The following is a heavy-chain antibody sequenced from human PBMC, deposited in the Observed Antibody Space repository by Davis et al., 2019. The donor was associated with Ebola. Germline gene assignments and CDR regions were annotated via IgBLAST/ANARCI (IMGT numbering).Heavy chain of an antibody. Sequence: GESLKISCAASGFTFTSYAMNWVRQAPGKGLEWVSAISGSGGSTYYADSVKGRFTISRDNSKNTLYLQMNSLRAEDTAVYYCAKDGWELRDWGQGTLVTVSS. CDR2: ISGSGGST. J-gene: IGHJ4*02. D-gene: IGHD1-26*01. CDR1: GFTFTSYA. CDR3: AKDGWELRD. V-gene: IGHV3-23*01.